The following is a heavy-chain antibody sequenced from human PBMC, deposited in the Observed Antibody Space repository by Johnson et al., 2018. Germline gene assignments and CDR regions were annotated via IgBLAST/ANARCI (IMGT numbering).Heavy chain of an antibody. CDR2: ISDDGTNK. V-gene: IGHV3-30*18. CDR3: AKGKSKTTVSKTYYYGLDV. CDR1: GFTFSTYD. D-gene: IGHD4-11*01. J-gene: IGHJ6*02. Sequence: VQLVESGGGVVQPGRSLRLSCAASGFTFSTYDMHWVRQAPGKGLEWVALISDDGTNKYYGDFLKGRLTISRDNSRTTLYLQMDYLRAEDTAVYYCAKGKSKTTVSKTYYYGLDVWGQGTTVTVSS.